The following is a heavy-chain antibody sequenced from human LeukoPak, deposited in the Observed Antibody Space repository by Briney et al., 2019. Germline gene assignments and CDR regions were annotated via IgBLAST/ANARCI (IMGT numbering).Heavy chain of an antibody. V-gene: IGHV1-2*02. J-gene: IGHJ4*02. D-gene: IGHD3-22*01. CDR1: GYTFTGCY. CDR2: INPNSGGT. CDR3: ARLSDSSGYYYLDY. Sequence: GASVKVSCKASGYTFTGCYMHWVRQAPGQGLEWMGWINPNSGGTNYAQKFQGRVTMTRDTSISTAYMELSRLRSDDTAVYYCARLSDSSGYYYLDYWGQGTLATVSS.